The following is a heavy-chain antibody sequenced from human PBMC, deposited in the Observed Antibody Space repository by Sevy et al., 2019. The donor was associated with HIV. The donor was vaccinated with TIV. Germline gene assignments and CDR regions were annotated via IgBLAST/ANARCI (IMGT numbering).Heavy chain of an antibody. D-gene: IGHD3-22*01. CDR2: IYYSGST. CDR3: ARVGADGSGYYGDWFDP. Sequence: SETLSLTCTVSGGSISSYDWSWIRQPPGKGLEWIGYIYYSGSTNYNPALKSRVTISVDTSKNQFSLKLSSVTAADTAVYYCARVGADGSGYYGDWFDPWGQGTLVTVSS. J-gene: IGHJ5*02. CDR1: GGSISSYD. V-gene: IGHV4-59*01.